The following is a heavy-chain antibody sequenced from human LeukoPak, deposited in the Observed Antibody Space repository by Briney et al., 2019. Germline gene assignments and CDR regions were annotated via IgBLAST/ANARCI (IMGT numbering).Heavy chain of an antibody. D-gene: IGHD6-13*01. J-gene: IGHJ4*02. CDR1: GFTFSSYA. CDR2: ITSNGGST. Sequence: PGGSLRLSCSASGFTFSSYAMNWVRQAPGKGLEYVSAITSNGGSTYYADSVKGRFTISRDNSKNTLFLQMNSLRVEDTAIYYCAKDAAGPEYWGQGTLVTVSS. CDR3: AKDAAGPEY. V-gene: IGHV3-64*04.